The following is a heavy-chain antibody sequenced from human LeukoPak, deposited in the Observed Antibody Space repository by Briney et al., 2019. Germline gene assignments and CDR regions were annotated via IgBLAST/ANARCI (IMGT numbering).Heavy chain of an antibody. CDR1: GYTFTSYG. D-gene: IGHD2-21*02. CDR3: ARARYEVVVTAFLPDY. CDR2: ISAYNGNT. Sequence: ASVKVSCKASGYTFTSYGISWVRQAPGQGLERMGWISAYNGNTNYAQKLQGRVTITTDTSTSTAYMELRSLRSDDTAVYYCARARYEVVVTAFLPDYWGQGTLVTVSS. V-gene: IGHV1-18*01. J-gene: IGHJ4*02.